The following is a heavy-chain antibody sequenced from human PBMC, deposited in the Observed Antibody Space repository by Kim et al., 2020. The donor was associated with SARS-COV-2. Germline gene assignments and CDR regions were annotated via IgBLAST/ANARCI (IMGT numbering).Heavy chain of an antibody. D-gene: IGHD5-12*01. V-gene: IGHV3-23*01. J-gene: IGHJ4*02. Sequence: SYADSVKGRFTISRDDSKNTLYLQMNGLRAEDTAVYYCAKHSYTGYDNLDYWGQGSLVTVSS. CDR3: AKHSYTGYDNLDY.